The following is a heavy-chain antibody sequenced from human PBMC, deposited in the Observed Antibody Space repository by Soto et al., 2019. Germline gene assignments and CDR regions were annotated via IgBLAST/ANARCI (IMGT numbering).Heavy chain of an antibody. CDR2: ILDTGTTV. V-gene: IGHV3-23*01. Sequence: EFHVLESGGGWAQPGGSLRLSCAASGFPFSSTDMSWVRQAPGKGLEWVSTILDTGTTVFYADSVKGRFTVSRDNSNNTLYAQMNNLRADDTAVYYCVKNSGWFNTWGQGALVTVSS. D-gene: IGHD3-10*01. CDR1: GFPFSSTD. J-gene: IGHJ5*02. CDR3: VKNSGWFNT.